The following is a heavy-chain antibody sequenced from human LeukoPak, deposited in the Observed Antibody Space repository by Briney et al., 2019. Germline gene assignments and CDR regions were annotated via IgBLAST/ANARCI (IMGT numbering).Heavy chain of an antibody. CDR1: GFTFSSYI. CDR2: ISYDGSDK. D-gene: IGHD6-19*01. V-gene: IGHV3-30-3*01. J-gene: IGHJ1*01. CDR3: ALSLAGSAFQH. Sequence: GGSLRLSCAASGFTFSSYILNWVRQAPGKGLEWVAVISYDGSDKYSADCVKDRFTISRDNSKNTLYLQMNSLRAEDTAVYYCALSLAGSAFQHWGQGTLVTVSS.